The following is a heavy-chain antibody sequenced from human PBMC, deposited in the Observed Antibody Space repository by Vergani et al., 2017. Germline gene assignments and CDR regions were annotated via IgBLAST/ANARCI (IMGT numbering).Heavy chain of an antibody. V-gene: IGHV4-4*02. Sequence: QVQLQESGPGLVKPSQTLSLTCTVSGGSLSSSNWWSWVRQPPGKGLEWIGEIYHSGSTNYNPSLKSRVTISVDTSKNQFSLKLSSVTAADTAVYYCARGRRGRLRGYYYGSGSYYGWFDPWGQGTLVTVSS. J-gene: IGHJ5*02. D-gene: IGHD3-10*01. CDR1: GGSLSSSNW. CDR3: ARGRRGRLRGYYYGSGSYYGWFDP. CDR2: IYHSGST.